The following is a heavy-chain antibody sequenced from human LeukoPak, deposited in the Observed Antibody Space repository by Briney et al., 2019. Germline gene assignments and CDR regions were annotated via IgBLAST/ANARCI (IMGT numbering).Heavy chain of an antibody. V-gene: IGHV1-18*01. Sequence: ASVKVSCKASGYTFTSYGISWVRQAPGQGLEWMGWISAYNGNTNYAQKLQGRVTMTTDTSTSTAYMELRSLRSEDTAVYYCARLREADSSSWDDYWGQGTLVTVSS. CDR2: ISAYNGNT. D-gene: IGHD6-13*01. J-gene: IGHJ4*02. CDR1: GYTFTSYG. CDR3: ARLREADSSSWDDY.